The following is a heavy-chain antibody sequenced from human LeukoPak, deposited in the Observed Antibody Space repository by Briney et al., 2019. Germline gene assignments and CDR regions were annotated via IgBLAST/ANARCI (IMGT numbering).Heavy chain of an antibody. D-gene: IGHD3-10*01. Sequence: ASVKVSCKASGYSFISYGISWVRQAPGQGLEWMGWISAYNGNTNYAQKLQDRVTMSTDTSTSTAYMELRSLRSDDTAVYYCARVSLVISLFDYWGQGTLVTVSS. J-gene: IGHJ4*02. CDR2: ISAYNGNT. CDR1: GYSFISYG. CDR3: ARVSLVISLFDY. V-gene: IGHV1-18*01.